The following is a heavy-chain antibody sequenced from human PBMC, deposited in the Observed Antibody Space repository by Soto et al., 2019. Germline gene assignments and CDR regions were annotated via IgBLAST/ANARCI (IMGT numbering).Heavy chain of an antibody. CDR2: INTYNGNR. Sequence: QVQLVQSGAELRKPGASVKVSCKASGYSFSSYGINWVRQAPGQGLEWMGWINTYNGNRNYAQKFEDRVTMTTATCTNTVYMELRSMKSDDTAIYYCARDRLRGYDSSGFSSWGQGTLVTVSS. CDR3: ARDRLRGYDSSGFSS. CDR1: GYSFSSYG. D-gene: IGHD3-22*01. J-gene: IGHJ5*02. V-gene: IGHV1-18*01.